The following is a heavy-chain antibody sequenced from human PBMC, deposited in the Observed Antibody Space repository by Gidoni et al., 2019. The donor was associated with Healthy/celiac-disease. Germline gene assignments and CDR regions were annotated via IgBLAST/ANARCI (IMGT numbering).Heavy chain of an antibody. D-gene: IGHD4-17*01. CDR1: GFTFISYA. Sequence: EVQLLESGGGLVQPGGSLRLSCAASGFTFISYAMSWVRPAPGKGLGVVSAISGRGGSTYYADSVKGRFTISRDNSKNTLYLQMNSLGAEDTAVYYCAEGVDYGGTIGGYWGQGTLVTVSS. CDR2: ISGRGGST. V-gene: IGHV3-23*01. J-gene: IGHJ4*02. CDR3: AEGVDYGGTIGGY.